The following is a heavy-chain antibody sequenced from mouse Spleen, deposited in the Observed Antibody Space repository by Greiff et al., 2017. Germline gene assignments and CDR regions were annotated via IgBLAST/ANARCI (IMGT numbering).Heavy chain of an antibody. CDR1: GFNIKDTY. CDR3: ASGEYGNPWFAY. D-gene: IGHD2-10*02. V-gene: IGHV14-3*02. Sequence: VQLQQSGAELVKPGASVKLSCTASGFNIKDTYMHWVKQRPEQGLEWIGRIDPANGNTKYDPKFQGKATITADTSSNTAYLQLSSLTSEDTAVYYCASGEYGNPWFAYWGQGTLVTVSA. CDR2: IDPANGNT. J-gene: IGHJ3*01.